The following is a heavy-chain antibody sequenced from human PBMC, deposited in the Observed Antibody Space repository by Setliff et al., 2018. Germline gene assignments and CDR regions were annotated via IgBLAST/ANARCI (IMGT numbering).Heavy chain of an antibody. Sequence: SETLSLTCTVSGDSINNYYWTWIRQPPGKGLEWIGYIYHSGGTNYNPSLKSRVTISVDTSKKQFSLNLSSVTAADTAVYYCARGQATSSRSSLVYWGQGILVTVPQ. CDR2: IYHSGGT. CDR3: ARGQATSSRSSLVY. V-gene: IGHV4-59*01. D-gene: IGHD6-6*01. CDR1: GDSINNYY. J-gene: IGHJ4*02.